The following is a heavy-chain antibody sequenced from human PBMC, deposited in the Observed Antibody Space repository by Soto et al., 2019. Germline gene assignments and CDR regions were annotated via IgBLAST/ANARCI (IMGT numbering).Heavy chain of an antibody. CDR1: GFTFSSYG. J-gene: IGHJ6*02. D-gene: IGHD1-1*01. Sequence: QVQLVESGGGVVQPGRSLRLSCAASGFTFSSYGMHWVRQAPGKGLEWVAVIWYDGSNKYYADSVKGRFTISRDNSKNTLYLQMNSLRAEDTAVYYCATTGLRAHQLPYYYGMDVWGQGTTVTVSS. V-gene: IGHV3-33*01. CDR3: ATTGLRAHQLPYYYGMDV. CDR2: IWYDGSNK.